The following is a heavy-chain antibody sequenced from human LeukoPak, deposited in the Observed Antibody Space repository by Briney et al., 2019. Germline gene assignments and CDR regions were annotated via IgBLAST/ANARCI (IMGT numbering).Heavy chain of an antibody. V-gene: IGHV3-21*01. CDR2: ISSSSSYI. Sequence: GGSLRLSCAASGFTFSSYSMNWVRQAPGKGLEWVSSISSSSSYIYYADSVKGRFTISRDNAKNSLYLQMNSLRAEDTAVYYCARIGYKIAVAGEYFDYWGQGTLVTVSS. J-gene: IGHJ4*02. CDR1: GFTFSSYS. CDR3: ARIGYKIAVAGEYFDY. D-gene: IGHD6-19*01.